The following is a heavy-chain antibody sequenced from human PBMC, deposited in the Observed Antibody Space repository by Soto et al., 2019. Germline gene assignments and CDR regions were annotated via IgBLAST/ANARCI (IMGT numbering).Heavy chain of an antibody. CDR2: IWYDGSNK. Sequence: PGGSLRLSCAASGFTFSSYGMHWVRQAPGKGLEWVAVIWYDGSNKYYADSVKGRFTISRDNSKNTLYLQMNSLRAEDTAVYYCAREAPLGSSSEKYGKDVWGQGTTVTVSS. J-gene: IGHJ6*02. CDR3: AREAPLGSSSEKYGKDV. CDR1: GFTFSSYG. D-gene: IGHD6-6*01. V-gene: IGHV3-33*01.